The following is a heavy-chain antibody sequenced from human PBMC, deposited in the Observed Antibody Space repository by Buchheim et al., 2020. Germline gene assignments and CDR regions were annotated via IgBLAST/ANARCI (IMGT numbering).Heavy chain of an antibody. Sequence: QVQLVESGGGVVQPGRSLRLSCAASGFTFSSYGMHWVRQAPGKGLEWVAVIWYDGSNKYYADSVKGRFTISRDNSKKTLYLQMNGLRAEDTAVYYCARDGHMVRGVITTNGMDVWGQGTT. V-gene: IGHV3-33*01. CDR2: IWYDGSNK. CDR3: ARDGHMVRGVITTNGMDV. CDR1: GFTFSSYG. J-gene: IGHJ6*02. D-gene: IGHD3-10*01.